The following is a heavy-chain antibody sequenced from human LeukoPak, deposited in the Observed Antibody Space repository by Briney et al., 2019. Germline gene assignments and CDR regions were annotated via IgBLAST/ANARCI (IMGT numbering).Heavy chain of an antibody. J-gene: IGHJ4*02. D-gene: IGHD2-2*01. CDR1: GYTFTSFW. CDR2: IYPGDSDT. Sequence: GESLKISCKGSGYTFTSFWIGWVRQMPGKGLEWMLIIYPGDSDTRYSSSFQGQVTISADKSISTAYLQWSSLKASDTAMYYCARRLSSTPLYDFWGQGTLVTVSS. V-gene: IGHV5-51*01. CDR3: ARRLSSTPLYDF.